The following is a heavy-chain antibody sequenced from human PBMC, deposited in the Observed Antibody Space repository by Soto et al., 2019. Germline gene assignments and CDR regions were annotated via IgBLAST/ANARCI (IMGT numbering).Heavy chain of an antibody. Sequence: GGSVRLSCAASGFTFSDHYMDWVRQAPGRGLEWVGRSRNKANSYTTEYASSVTRRFSISRRDAKNSLYLQMNSLEAEDTAVYHGARVGGSSGWQNGMKVGGQGTTVPASS. V-gene: IGHV3-72*01. D-gene: IGHD6-19*01. J-gene: IGHJ6*02. CDR3: ARVGGSSGWQNGMKV. CDR1: GFTFSDHY. CDR2: SRNKANSYTT.